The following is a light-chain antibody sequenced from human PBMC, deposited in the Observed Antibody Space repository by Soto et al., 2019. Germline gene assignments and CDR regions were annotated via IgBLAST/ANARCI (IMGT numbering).Light chain of an antibody. V-gene: IGLV3-21*02. CDR1: NIGGKS. Sequence: SYELTQPPSVSVAPGQTARITCGGNNIGGKSVHWYQQKPGQTPALVVYDDSDRPSGIPERISGSNSGNTATLTISRVEVGDEDDYYCQVWDSSREHVVFGGGTKLTVL. J-gene: IGLJ2*01. CDR2: DDS. CDR3: QVWDSSREHVV.